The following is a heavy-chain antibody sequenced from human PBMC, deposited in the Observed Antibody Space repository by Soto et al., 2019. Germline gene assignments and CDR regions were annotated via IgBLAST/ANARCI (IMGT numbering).Heavy chain of an antibody. CDR1: GGTFSRHD. D-gene: IGHD1-26*01. J-gene: IGHJ4*02. V-gene: IGHV1-69*06. CDR3: ARCWETVGATTAFAS. Sequence: SSMKVSCKAFGGTFSRHDSSRLGQAAGQGLVWIGGIIPIFGQVKDVLKFQGRVTISVDKPTSTAYKGVRSLKSEGTAIYYCARCWETVGATTAFASWGQGILVTVYS. CDR2: IIPIFGQV.